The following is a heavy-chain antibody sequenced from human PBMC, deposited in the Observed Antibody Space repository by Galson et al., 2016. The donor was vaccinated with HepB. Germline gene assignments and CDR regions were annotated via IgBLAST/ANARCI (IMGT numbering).Heavy chain of an antibody. CDR2: IDPTDSYT. Sequence: QSGAEVKKPGESLRISCKASGYSFTSYWINWVRQMPGKGLEWMGRIDPTDSYTNYSPSFQGHVIISADKSISTAYMQWSSLKASDTAMYSCARQGAGWGGMEIDHWGQGTLVTVSS. CDR3: ARQGAGWGGMEIDH. D-gene: IGHD3-16*01. V-gene: IGHV5-10-1*01. J-gene: IGHJ4*02. CDR1: GYSFTSYW.